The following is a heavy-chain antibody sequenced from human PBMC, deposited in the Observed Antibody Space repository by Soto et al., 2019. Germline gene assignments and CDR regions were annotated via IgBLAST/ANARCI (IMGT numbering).Heavy chain of an antibody. CDR2: IYYSGST. CDR1: GGSISSSSYY. V-gene: IGHV4-39*01. D-gene: IGHD5-12*01. CDR3: ARQDIVATISKAFDI. Sequence: SETLSLTCTVSGGSISSSSYYWGWIRQPPGKGLEWIGSIYYSGSTYYNPSLKSRVTISVDTSKNQFSLKLSSVTAADTAVYYCARQDIVATISKAFDIWGQGTMVTVSS. J-gene: IGHJ3*02.